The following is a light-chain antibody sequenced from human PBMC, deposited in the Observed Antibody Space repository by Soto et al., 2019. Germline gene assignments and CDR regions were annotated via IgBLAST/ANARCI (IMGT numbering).Light chain of an antibody. CDR1: QSINSY. J-gene: IGKJ4*01. CDR2: DAS. V-gene: IGKV3-11*01. CDR3: QQHSNWPLT. Sequence: EIVLTQSPATLSLSPGEGATLSCRASQSINSYLAWYQQTPDQAPRLLIYDASHRATGIPDRFSGSGSGTDFTLTISSLEPEDFAVYYCQQHSNWPLTFGGGTKVEIK.